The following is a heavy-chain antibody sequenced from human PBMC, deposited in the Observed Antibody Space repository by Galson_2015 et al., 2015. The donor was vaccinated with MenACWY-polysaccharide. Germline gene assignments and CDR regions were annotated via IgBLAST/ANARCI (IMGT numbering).Heavy chain of an antibody. Sequence: SLRLSCAASGFSLGGLYMSWLRQAPGMGLEWLSYISKSGDSIYYADSVKGRFTISRDNARNSVYLQVNSLEAEDTAIYYCARGHYGLDVWGQGTTVTVSS. J-gene: IGHJ6*02. V-gene: IGHV3-11*01. CDR1: GFSLGGLY. CDR3: ARGHYGLDV. CDR2: ISKSGDSI.